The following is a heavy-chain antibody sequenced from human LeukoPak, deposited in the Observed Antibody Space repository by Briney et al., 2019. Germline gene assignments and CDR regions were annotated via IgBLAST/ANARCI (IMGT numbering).Heavy chain of an antibody. CDR3: ASEYDFWSGYLESGMDV. Sequence: GGSLRLSCAASGFTFGSCWMNWVRQTPGKGLEWVANINQDGSQKFYVDSVKGRFTISRDNANNSLYLQMNSLRAEDTAVYYCASEYDFWSGYLESGMDVWGQGTTVTVSS. V-gene: IGHV3-7*01. CDR1: GFTFGSCW. CDR2: INQDGSQK. D-gene: IGHD3-3*01. J-gene: IGHJ6*02.